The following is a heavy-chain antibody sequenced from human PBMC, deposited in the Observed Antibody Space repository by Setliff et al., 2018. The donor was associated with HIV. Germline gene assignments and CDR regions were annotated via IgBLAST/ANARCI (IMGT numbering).Heavy chain of an antibody. Sequence: GGSLMLPCAAPGLTFSNSWMTWVRQAPGRGLEWVGRIKTKTQRGTTNYAAPAKGRFIISRDDSKNTLYLQMNSLRSEDTAVYYCVTGVGTSSVDYWGQGTMVTVSS. CDR1: GLTFSNSW. J-gene: IGHJ4*02. D-gene: IGHD3-22*01. CDR3: VTGVGTSSVDY. V-gene: IGHV3-15*01. CDR2: IKTKTQRGTT.